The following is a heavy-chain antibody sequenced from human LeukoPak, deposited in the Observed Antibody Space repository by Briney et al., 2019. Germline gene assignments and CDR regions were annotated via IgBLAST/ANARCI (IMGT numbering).Heavy chain of an antibody. CDR3: AIIPRAAAGPSARSPFHY. CDR2: IKQDGSDK. D-gene: IGHD6-13*01. CDR1: GFTFSTYA. J-gene: IGHJ4*02. Sequence: GGSLRLSCAASGFTFSTYAMSWVRQAPGKGLEWVANIKQDGSDKYYVDSVKGRFTISRDNAKNSLYLQMNSLRAEDTAVYYCAIIPRAAAGPSARSPFHYWGQGTLVTVSS. V-gene: IGHV3-7*01.